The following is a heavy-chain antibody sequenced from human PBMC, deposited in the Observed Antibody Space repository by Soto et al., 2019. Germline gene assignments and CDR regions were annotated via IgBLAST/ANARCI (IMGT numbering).Heavy chain of an antibody. J-gene: IGHJ6*03. V-gene: IGHV3-21*01. CDR3: ARVWSGYSSFYMDV. CDR1: GFTLSSYS. D-gene: IGHD6-13*01. Sequence: PGGSLRLSCAASGFTLSSYSMNWVRQAPGKGLEWVSSISSSSSYIYYADSVKGRFTISRDNAKNSLYLQMNSLRAEDTAVYYCARVWSGYSSFYMDVWGKGTTVTVSS. CDR2: ISSSSSYI.